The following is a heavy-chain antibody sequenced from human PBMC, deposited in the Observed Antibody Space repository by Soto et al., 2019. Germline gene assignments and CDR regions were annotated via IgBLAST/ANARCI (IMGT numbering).Heavy chain of an antibody. CDR2: IYYSGST. D-gene: IGHD3-10*01. CDR3: AGGRWFGESSLHWFDP. Sequence: PSETLSLTCTVSGGSISSSSYYWGWIRQPPGKGLEWIGSIYYSGSTYYNPSLKSRVTISVDTSKNQFSLKLSSVTAADTAVYYCAGGRWFGESSLHWFDPWGQGTLVTVSS. V-gene: IGHV4-39*07. J-gene: IGHJ5*02. CDR1: GGSISSSSYY.